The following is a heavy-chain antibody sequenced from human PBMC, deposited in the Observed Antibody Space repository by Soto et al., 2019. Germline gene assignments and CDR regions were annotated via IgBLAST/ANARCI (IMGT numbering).Heavy chain of an antibody. CDR2: ISGSLGSA. D-gene: IGHD3-3*01. CDR1: GFTFNDYA. V-gene: IGHV3-23*01. Sequence: PGGSLRLSCAVSGFTFNDYAMSWVRQAPGKGLEWVSTISGSLGSAYYAASVEGRFTISGDNSNNTLYLQMNSLRVEDTATYYCAKDSRLPGFGLLSHAFDIWGHGTMVTVSS. CDR3: AKDSRLPGFGLLSHAFDI. J-gene: IGHJ3*02.